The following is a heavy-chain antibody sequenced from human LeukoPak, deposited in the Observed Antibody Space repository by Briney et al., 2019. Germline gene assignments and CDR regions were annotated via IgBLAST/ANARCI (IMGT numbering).Heavy chain of an antibody. D-gene: IGHD2-15*01. Sequence: SETLSLTCTVSGGSISSYYWSWIRQPPGKGLEWIGYIYYSGSTNYNPSLKSRVTISVDTSKNQFSLKLSSVTGADPAVYYCARGRGYCSGGSCYLRFDPWGQGTLVTVSS. CDR3: ARGRGYCSGGSCYLRFDP. V-gene: IGHV4-59*01. CDR1: GGSISSYY. J-gene: IGHJ5*02. CDR2: IYYSGST.